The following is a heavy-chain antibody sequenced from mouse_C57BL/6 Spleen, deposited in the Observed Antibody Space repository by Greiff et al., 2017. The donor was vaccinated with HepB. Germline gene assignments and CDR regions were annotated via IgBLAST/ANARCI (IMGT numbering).Heavy chain of an antibody. CDR1: GYTFTSYW. V-gene: IGHV1-7*01. CDR2: INPSSGYT. CDR3: AISDGYYNRVFFDY. D-gene: IGHD2-3*01. J-gene: IGHJ2*01. Sequence: QVQLKESGAELAKPGASVKLSCKASGYTFTSYWMHWVNQRPGQGLEWIGYINPSSGYTKYNQKFKDKATLTADKSSSPAYMQLSSLTYEDSAVYYCAISDGYYNRVFFDYWGQGTTLTVSS.